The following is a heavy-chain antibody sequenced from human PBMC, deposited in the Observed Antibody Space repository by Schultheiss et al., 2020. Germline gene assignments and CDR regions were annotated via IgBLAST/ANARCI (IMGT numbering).Heavy chain of an antibody. CDR2: IYYSGST. CDR1: GGSVSSGSYY. D-gene: IGHD6-13*01. J-gene: IGHJ4*02. Sequence: SQTLSLTCTVSGGSVSSGSYYWSWIRQPPGKGLEWIGYIYYSGSTNYNPSLKSRVTISVDTSKNQFSLKLSSVTAADTAVYYCASSSGWYFQGGVDYWGQGTLVTVSS. V-gene: IGHV4-61*01. CDR3: ASSSGWYFQGGVDY.